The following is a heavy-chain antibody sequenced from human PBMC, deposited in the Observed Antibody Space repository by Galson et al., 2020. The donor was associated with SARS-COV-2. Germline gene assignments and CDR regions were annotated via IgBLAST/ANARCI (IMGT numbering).Heavy chain of an antibody. D-gene: IGHD5-18*01. CDR3: ARRGYGYSSIWGTDWYFDL. CDR2: ISAGSGDT. Sequence: ASVKVSCKASGYRLTSFALHWVRQAPGQRLEWLGGISAGSGDTEYSENFQDRVTISRDTSASTAYMDLTRLTSEDTAVYYCARRGYGYSSIWGTDWYFDLWGRGTLVTVSS. CDR1: GYRLTSFA. J-gene: IGHJ2*01. V-gene: IGHV1-3*01.